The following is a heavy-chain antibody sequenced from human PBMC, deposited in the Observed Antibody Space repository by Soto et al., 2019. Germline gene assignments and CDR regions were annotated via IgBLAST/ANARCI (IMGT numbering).Heavy chain of an antibody. CDR1: GGSISSYY. J-gene: IGHJ4*02. CDR2: IYYSGST. V-gene: IGHV4-59*01. D-gene: IGHD1-20*01. CDR3: ARAEITGRANPFDY. Sequence: PSETLSLTCTVSGGSISSYYWSWIRQPPGKGLEWIGYIYYSGSTNYNPSLKSRVTISVDTSKNQFSLKLSSVTAADTAVYYCARAEITGRANPFDYWGQGPLVTVYS.